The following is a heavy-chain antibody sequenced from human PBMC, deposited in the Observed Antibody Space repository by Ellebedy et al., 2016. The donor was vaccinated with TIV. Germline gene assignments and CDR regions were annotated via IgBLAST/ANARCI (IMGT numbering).Heavy chain of an antibody. Sequence: GGSLRLSCAASGFTFSSYGMHWVRQAPGKGLEWVAVIWYDGSNKDYADSVKGRFTISRDNSKNTLYLQMNSLRDEDTAVYYCARDLSSSGWSPQHWGQGTLVTVSS. V-gene: IGHV3-33*01. J-gene: IGHJ1*01. CDR1: GFTFSSYG. CDR2: IWYDGSNK. CDR3: ARDLSSSGWSPQH. D-gene: IGHD6-19*01.